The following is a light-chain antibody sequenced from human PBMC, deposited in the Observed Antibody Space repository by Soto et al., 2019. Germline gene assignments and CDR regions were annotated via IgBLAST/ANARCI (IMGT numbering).Light chain of an antibody. CDR1: QSITRY. J-gene: IGKJ2*01. CDR3: QQSYRAMYT. Sequence: DIQMTQSPSSLSASVGDRVTITCRASQSITRYLNWYQQKPGRAPKLLIFGASSLQSGVPSRFSGSGSGTDFTLTIRSLQPEDFARYYCQQSYRAMYTFGQGTKLEIK. CDR2: GAS. V-gene: IGKV1-39*01.